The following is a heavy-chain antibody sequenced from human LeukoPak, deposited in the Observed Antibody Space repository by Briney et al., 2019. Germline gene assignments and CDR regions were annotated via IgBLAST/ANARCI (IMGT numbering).Heavy chain of an antibody. J-gene: IGHJ3*02. V-gene: IGHV3-30*02. Sequence: GGSLRLSCAASGFTFNRFAMHWVRQAPGKGLEWVAFIRYDGSKKYDADSVKGRFSISRDNSKDTLYLQMNSLRTEDTAVYYCAKDRMAFSGDAFDIWGQGTKVTVSS. CDR1: GFTFNRFA. D-gene: IGHD3-3*02. CDR3: AKDRMAFSGDAFDI. CDR2: IRYDGSKK.